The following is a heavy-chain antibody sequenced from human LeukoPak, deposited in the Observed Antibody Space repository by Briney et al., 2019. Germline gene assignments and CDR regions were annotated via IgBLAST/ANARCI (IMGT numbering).Heavy chain of an antibody. Sequence: PSETLSLTCTVSGGSISSGFYWGWFRQPPGKGLEWIGSIYHSGSTHYNSSLKSRVTISVDTSKNQLSLKLSSVTAADTAVYYCARGVGLTQGGAFDYWGQGTLVTVSS. V-gene: IGHV4-38-2*02. J-gene: IGHJ4*02. CDR2: IYHSGST. CDR1: GGSISSGFY. CDR3: ARGVGLTQGGAFDY. D-gene: IGHD3-16*01.